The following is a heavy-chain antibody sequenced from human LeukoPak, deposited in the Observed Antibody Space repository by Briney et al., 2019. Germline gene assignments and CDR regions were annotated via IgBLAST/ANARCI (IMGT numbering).Heavy chain of an antibody. V-gene: IGHV1-69*13. CDR3: ASDRGYCGGDCPYYYYGTDV. Sequence: ASVKVSCKASGGTFSSYAISWVRQAPGQGLEWMGGIIPIFGTANYAQKFQGRVTITADESTSTAYMELSSLRSEDTAVYYCASDRGYCGGDCPYYYYGTDVWGKGTTVTVSS. CDR1: GGTFSSYA. D-gene: IGHD2-21*02. J-gene: IGHJ6*04. CDR2: IIPIFGTA.